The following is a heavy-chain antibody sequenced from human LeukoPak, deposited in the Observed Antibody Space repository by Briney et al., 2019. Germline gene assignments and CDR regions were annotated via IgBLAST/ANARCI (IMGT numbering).Heavy chain of an antibody. CDR2: INHSGST. CDR3: ARTPSTAYDSSGYYPREGYFDY. CDR1: GGSFSGYY. V-gene: IGHV4-34*01. J-gene: IGHJ4*02. Sequence: SETLSLTCAVYGGSFSGYYWSWIRQPPGKGLEWIGEINHSGSTNYNPSLKSRVTISVDTSKNQFSLKLSSVTAADTAVYYCARTPSTAYDSSGYYPREGYFDYWGQGTLVTVSS. D-gene: IGHD3-22*01.